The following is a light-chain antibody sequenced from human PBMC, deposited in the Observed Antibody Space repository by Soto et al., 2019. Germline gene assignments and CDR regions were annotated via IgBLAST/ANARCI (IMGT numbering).Light chain of an antibody. CDR1: QDISNY. CDR3: QQYDNLPPT. J-gene: IGKJ5*01. Sequence: DIQMTQSPSSLSASVGDRVTITCQASQDISNYLNWYQQKPGKAHKXLIYDASNLETGVPSRFSAILSGTDGTFTLRSLQTEDSETYYGQQYDNLPPTFGQGTRLEIK. CDR2: DAS. V-gene: IGKV1-33*01.